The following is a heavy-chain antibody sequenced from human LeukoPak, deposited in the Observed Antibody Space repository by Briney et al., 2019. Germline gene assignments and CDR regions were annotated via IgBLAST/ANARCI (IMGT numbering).Heavy chain of an antibody. CDR1: GGSISSSSYY. CDR2: IYYSGST. J-gene: IGHJ5*02. Sequence: SETLSLTCTVSGGSISSSSYYWGWIRQPPGKGLEWIGSIYYSGSTYYNPSLKSRVTISVDTSKNQFFLKLSSVTAADTAVYYCARDAGLVWHEPKNWFDPWGQGTLVTVSS. CDR3: ARDAGLVWHEPKNWFDP. V-gene: IGHV4-39*07. D-gene: IGHD3-16*01.